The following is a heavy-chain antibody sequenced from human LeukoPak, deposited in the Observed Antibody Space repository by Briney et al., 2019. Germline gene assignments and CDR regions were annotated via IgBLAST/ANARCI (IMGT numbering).Heavy chain of an antibody. D-gene: IGHD3-3*01. J-gene: IGHJ4*02. CDR1: GCTFTSYY. CDR3: ARDPTEDFWSGFYSYFDF. V-gene: IGHV1-46*01. CDR2: LNPSGGST. Sequence: GASVKVSCKASGCTFTSYYMHWVRQAPGHGLEWMGILNPSGGSTNYAQKFQGRVTMTTDTSTSTAYMELRSLRSDDTAVYYCARDPTEDFWSGFYSYFDFWGQGTLVTVSS.